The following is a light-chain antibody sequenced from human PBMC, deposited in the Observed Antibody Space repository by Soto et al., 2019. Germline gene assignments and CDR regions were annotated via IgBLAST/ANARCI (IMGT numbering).Light chain of an antibody. CDR2: DVS. V-gene: IGLV2-14*03. CDR3: TSYTSSSTLYV. Sequence: QSALTQPASVSGSPGQSITISCTGTSSGIGGYNYVSWYQQHPGKAPQLIIYDVSNRPSGVSDRFSGSKSGSSASLTISGLQTEDEADYYCTSYTSSSTLYVFGSGAKLTVL. CDR1: SSGIGGYNY. J-gene: IGLJ1*01.